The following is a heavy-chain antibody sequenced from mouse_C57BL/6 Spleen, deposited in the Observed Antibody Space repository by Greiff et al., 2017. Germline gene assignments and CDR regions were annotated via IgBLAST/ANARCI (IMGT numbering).Heavy chain of an antibody. J-gene: IGHJ4*01. CDR2: INPSSGYT. Sequence: VQLQESGAELAKPGASVKLSCKASGYTFTSYWMHWVKQRPGQGLEWIGYINPSSGYTKYNQKFKDKDTLTADKSSSTAYMQLSSLTYEDSAVYYCARDGYYAMDYWGQGTSVTVSS. CDR1: GYTFTSYW. V-gene: IGHV1-7*01. CDR3: ARDGYYAMDY. D-gene: IGHD2-3*01.